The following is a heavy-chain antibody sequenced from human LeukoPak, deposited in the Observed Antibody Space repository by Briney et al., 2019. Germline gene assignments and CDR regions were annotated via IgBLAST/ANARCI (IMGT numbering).Heavy chain of an antibody. CDR1: VFVFSDYY. D-gene: IGHD2-21*01. V-gene: IGHV3-11*01. CDR3: TPVVGDVVFINTY. CDR2: ISSSGSTI. J-gene: IGHJ4*02. Sequence: VGSLRLSCAVAVFVFSDYYMYWIREAPGEGRECVSYISSSGSTIYYAYSVKGRFTISRDNAKNSLYLQMNSLRAEDTAVYYCTPVVGDVVFINTYWGQGTLVTVSS.